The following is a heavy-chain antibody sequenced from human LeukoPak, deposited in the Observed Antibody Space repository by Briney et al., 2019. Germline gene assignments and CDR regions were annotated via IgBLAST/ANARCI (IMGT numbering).Heavy chain of an antibody. V-gene: IGHV4-59*12. D-gene: IGHD1-14*01. J-gene: IGHJ4*02. CDR1: GGSISSYY. Sequence: PSETLSLTCTVSGGSISSYYWGWIRQPPGKGLEWIGTICYSGSTYYNPSLKSRVTISVDASKNQFSLKLSSVTAADTAVYYCVKDRGNHVTDYWGQGTLVTVSS. CDR2: ICYSGST. CDR3: VKDRGNHVTDY.